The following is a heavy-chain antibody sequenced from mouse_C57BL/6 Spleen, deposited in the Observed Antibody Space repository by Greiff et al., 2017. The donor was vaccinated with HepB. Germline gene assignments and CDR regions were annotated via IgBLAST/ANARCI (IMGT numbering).Heavy chain of an antibody. CDR1: GFTFSDYR. CDR3: ARLRLREDYYAMDY. CDR2: ISSGSSTI. J-gene: IGHJ4*01. D-gene: IGHD3-2*02. V-gene: IGHV5-17*01. Sequence: DVMLVESGGGLVKPGGSLKLSCAASGFTFSDYRMHWVRQAPEKGLEWVAYISSGSSTIYYADTVKGRFTISRDNATNTLFHQMTSLRSEDTAMYYCARLRLREDYYAMDYWGQGTSVTVSS.